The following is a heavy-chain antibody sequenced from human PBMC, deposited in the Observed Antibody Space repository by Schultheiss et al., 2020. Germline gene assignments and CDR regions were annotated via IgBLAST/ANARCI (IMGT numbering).Heavy chain of an antibody. Sequence: SETLSLTCTVSGGSISSYYWSWIRQPPGKGLEWIGEISHRGSTNYNPSLKSRITISIDTSKNQFSLTLSSVTAADTAVYYCASYGGSGSYSLGHWGQGTLVNVSS. J-gene: IGHJ4*02. D-gene: IGHD3-10*01. CDR1: GGSISSYY. CDR3: ASYGGSGSYSLGH. V-gene: IGHV4-59*01. CDR2: ISHRGST.